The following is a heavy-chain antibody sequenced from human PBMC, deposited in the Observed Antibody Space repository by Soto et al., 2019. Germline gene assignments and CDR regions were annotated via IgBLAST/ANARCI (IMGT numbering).Heavy chain of an antibody. CDR3: ARRLHYDIDS. D-gene: IGHD3-9*01. CDR2: IYYSGTT. V-gene: IGHV4-59*08. Sequence: SETLSLTCTVSGDSISNYYWSWIRQPPGKGLEWIGYIYYSGTTNYNPSLKSRVTISVDTSKNQFSLKLSSVTAADTAVYFCARRLHYDIDSWGQGILVTVSS. J-gene: IGHJ5*01. CDR1: GDSISNYY.